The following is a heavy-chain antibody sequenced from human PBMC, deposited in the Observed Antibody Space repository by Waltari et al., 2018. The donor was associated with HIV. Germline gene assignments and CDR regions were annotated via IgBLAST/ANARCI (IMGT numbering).Heavy chain of an antibody. CDR1: GGSISSSSYY. V-gene: IGHV4-39*07. CDR3: ARESTITIFGVANGYYYYGMDV. D-gene: IGHD3-3*01. Sequence: QLQLQESGPGLVKPSETLSLTCTVSGGSISSSSYYWGWIRQPPGKGLEWIGSIYYSGGTYYNPSLKRRVTISVDTSKNQFSLKLSSVTAADTAVYYCARESTITIFGVANGYYYYGMDVWGQGTTVTVSS. CDR2: IYYSGGT. J-gene: IGHJ6*02.